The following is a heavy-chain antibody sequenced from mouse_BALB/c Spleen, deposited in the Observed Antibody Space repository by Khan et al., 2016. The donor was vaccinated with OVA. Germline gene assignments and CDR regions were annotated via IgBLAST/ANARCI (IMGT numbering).Heavy chain of an antibody. V-gene: IGHV1S135*01. Sequence: VQLQQSGPELMKPGTSVKISCKASGYSFTTYYMHWVKQSHGKSLEWIGYIDPFNGNTNYNQKFKGKATLTVDKSSSTAYMHLSSLTSEDSAVLYCTRVGLNNGFADWGQGTLVTVSA. CDR2: IDPFNGNT. D-gene: IGHD1-3*01. CDR3: TRVGLNNGFAD. J-gene: IGHJ3*01. CDR1: GYSFTTYY.